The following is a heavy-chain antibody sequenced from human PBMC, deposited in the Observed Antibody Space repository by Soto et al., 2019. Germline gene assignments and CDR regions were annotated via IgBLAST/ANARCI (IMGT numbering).Heavy chain of an antibody. D-gene: IGHD2-8*01. Sequence: SETLSLTCAVYGGSFSGYYWSWIRQPPGKGLEWIGEINHSGSTNYNPSLKSRVTISVDTSKNQFSLKLNSVTAADTAVYFCAGKPNALSYFDYWGQGALVTVSS. CDR1: GGSFSGYY. CDR3: AGKPNALSYFDY. CDR2: INHSGST. J-gene: IGHJ4*02. V-gene: IGHV4-34*01.